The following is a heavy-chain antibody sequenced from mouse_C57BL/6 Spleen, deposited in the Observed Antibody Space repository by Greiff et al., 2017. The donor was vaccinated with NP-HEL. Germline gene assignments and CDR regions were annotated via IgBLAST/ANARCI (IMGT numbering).Heavy chain of an antibody. CDR3: ARSPFYGDYAMDY. V-gene: IGHV1-42*01. Sequence: VHVKQSGPELVKPGASVKISCKASGYSFTGYYMNWVKQSPEKSLEWIGEINPSTGGTTYNQKFKAKATLTVDKSSSTAYMQLKSLTSEDSAVYYCARSPFYGDYAMDYWGQGTSVTVSS. CDR2: INPSTGGT. J-gene: IGHJ4*01. D-gene: IGHD1-1*01. CDR1: GYSFTGYY.